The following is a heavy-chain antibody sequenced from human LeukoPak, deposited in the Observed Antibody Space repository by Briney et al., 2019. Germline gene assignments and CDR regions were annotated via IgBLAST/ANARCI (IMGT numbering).Heavy chain of an antibody. D-gene: IGHD6-25*01. J-gene: IGHJ4*02. CDR3: ARPGYSSDFDY. CDR2: INHSGST. Sequence: SETLSLTCAVYGGSFSGYYWSWIRQPPGKGLEWIGEINHSGSTNYNPSLKSRVTISVDTSKNQFSLKLSSVTAADTAVYYCARPGYSSDFDYWGQGTLVTVSS. V-gene: IGHV4-34*01. CDR1: GGSFSGYY.